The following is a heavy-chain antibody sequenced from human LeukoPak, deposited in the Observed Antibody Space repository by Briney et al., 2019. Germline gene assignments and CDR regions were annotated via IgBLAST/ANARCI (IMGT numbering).Heavy chain of an antibody. D-gene: IGHD2-15*01. CDR1: GFTFSSYA. V-gene: IGHV3-30*04. CDR2: ISYDGSNK. CDR3: ARGTVVVVAATGWFDP. J-gene: IGHJ5*02. Sequence: PGRSLRLSCAASGFTFSSYAMHWVRQAPGKGLEWVAVISYDGSNKYYADSVKGRFTISRDNSKNTLYLQMNSLRAEDTAVYYCARGTVVVVAATGWFDPWGQGTLATVSS.